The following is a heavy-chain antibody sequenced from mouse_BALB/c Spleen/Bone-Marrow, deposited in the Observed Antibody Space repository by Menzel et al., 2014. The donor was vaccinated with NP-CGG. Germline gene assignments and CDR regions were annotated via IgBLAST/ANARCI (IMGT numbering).Heavy chain of an antibody. CDR2: INPSNGGT. CDR1: GYTFTSYY. Sequence: QVQLQQPGAELVKPGASVKLSCKASGYTFTSYYMYWVKQRPGQGLEWIGEINPSNGGTNFSEKFKSKATLTVDKSSRSAYMHLSSLTTEGSAIYYYSRGFAYWGQGTLVTVSA. CDR3: SRGFAY. V-gene: IGHV1S81*02. J-gene: IGHJ3*01.